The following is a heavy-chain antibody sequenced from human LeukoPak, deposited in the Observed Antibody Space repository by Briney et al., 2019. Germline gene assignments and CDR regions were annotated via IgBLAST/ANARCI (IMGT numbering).Heavy chain of an antibody. Sequence: GSLRPPFAAPGFPFSRYAMSWVRQAPGKGLGWVSAISGSGGSTYYADSVKGRFTISRDNSKNTLYLQMSSLRAEDTAVYYCAKDLILLWFGELWTFDYWGQGTLVTVSS. CDR3: AKDLILLWFGELWTFDY. CDR1: GFPFSRYA. V-gene: IGHV3-23*01. J-gene: IGHJ4*02. D-gene: IGHD3-10*01. CDR2: ISGSGGST.